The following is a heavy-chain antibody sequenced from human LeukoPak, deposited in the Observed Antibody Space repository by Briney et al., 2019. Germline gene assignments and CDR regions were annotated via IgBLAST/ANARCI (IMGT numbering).Heavy chain of an antibody. CDR1: GFSFTSYD. Sequence: GASVKVSCKASGFSFTSYDINWVRQASGQGFEWMGWMNPNNGKTGYAQKFKGRVTMTRDTSISTAYMELRDLTSEDTAVYYCVRDGEGVGISVNYWFDPWGQGTLVTVSS. V-gene: IGHV1-8*01. CDR3: VRDGEGVGISVNYWFDP. J-gene: IGHJ5*02. D-gene: IGHD3-10*01. CDR2: MNPNNGKT.